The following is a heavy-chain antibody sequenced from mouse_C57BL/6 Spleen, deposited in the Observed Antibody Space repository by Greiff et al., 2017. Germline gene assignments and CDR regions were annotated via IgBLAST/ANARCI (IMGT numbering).Heavy chain of an antibody. V-gene: IGHV1-61*01. CDR3: ARRDYYCSSGVDY. CDR1: GYTFTSYW. Sequence: VQLQQPGAELVRPGSSVKLSCKASGYTFTSYWMDWVKQRPGQGLEWIGNLYPSDSETHYNQKFKDKATLTVDKSSSTAYMQLRSLTSEDSAVYDCARRDYYCSSGVDYWGQGTTLTVSS. D-gene: IGHD1-1*01. CDR2: LYPSDSET. J-gene: IGHJ2*01.